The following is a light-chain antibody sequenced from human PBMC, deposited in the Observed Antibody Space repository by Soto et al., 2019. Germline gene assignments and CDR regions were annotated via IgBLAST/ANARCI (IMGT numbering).Light chain of an antibody. J-gene: IGLJ1*01. V-gene: IGLV2-14*01. CDR3: SSYTSTNTLV. CDR2: DVT. Sequence: QSALTQPASVSGSPGQSITISCTGTSSDLGDYNYVSWYQLHPGEAPKLMIYDVTNRPSGVSNRFSGSKSGNTASLTISGIQAEDETDYYCSSYTSTNTLVFGTGTKLTVL. CDR1: SSDLGDYNY.